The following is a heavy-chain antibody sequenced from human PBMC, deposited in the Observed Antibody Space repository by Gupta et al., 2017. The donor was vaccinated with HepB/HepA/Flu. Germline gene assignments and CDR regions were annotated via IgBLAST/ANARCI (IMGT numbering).Heavy chain of an antibody. J-gene: IGHJ3*02. V-gene: IGHV1-69*01. D-gene: IGHD2-21*01. CDR1: GGTFSSYA. Sequence: QVQLVQSGAEVKKPGSSVKVSCKASGGTFSSYAISWVRQAPGQGLEWMGGIIPIFGTANYAQKFQGRVTITADESTSTAYMELSSLRSEDTAVYYCARDVGAYCGGDCKDAFDIWGQGTMVTVSS. CDR2: IIPIFGTA. CDR3: ARDVGAYCGGDCKDAFDI.